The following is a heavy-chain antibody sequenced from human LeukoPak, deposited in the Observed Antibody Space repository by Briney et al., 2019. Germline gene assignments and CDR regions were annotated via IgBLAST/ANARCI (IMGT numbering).Heavy chain of an antibody. CDR3: AKDRVSSETDFDC. CDR2: IRNDGRNT. J-gene: IGHJ4*02. CDR1: GFTFSSYA. V-gene: IGHV3-30*02. D-gene: IGHD3-22*01. Sequence: GGSLRFSCAASGFTFSSYAMHWVRQAPGKGLEWVAFIRNDGRNTYYADSVKGRFAISRDNSKNTLYLQMNSLRAEDTAVYYCAKDRVSSETDFDCWGQGTLVTVSS.